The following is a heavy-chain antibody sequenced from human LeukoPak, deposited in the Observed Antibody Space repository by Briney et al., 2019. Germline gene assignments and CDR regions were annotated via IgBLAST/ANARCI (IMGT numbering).Heavy chain of an antibody. Sequence: GGSLRLSCAASGFTFISYSMNWVRQAPGKGLEWVSSISSTSSYIYYADSVKGRFTISRDNAKNSLYLQMNSLRAEDTAVYYCARGGVYSSGWYVDYWGQGTLVTVSS. V-gene: IGHV3-21*01. J-gene: IGHJ4*02. CDR2: ISSTSSYI. CDR3: ARGGVYSSGWYVDY. CDR1: GFTFISYS. D-gene: IGHD6-19*01.